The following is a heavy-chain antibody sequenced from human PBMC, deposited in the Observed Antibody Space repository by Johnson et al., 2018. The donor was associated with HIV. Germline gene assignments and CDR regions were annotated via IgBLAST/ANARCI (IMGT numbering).Heavy chain of an antibody. J-gene: IGHJ3*02. Sequence: YDGNNKQYVDSVKGRSTISRDTSKNQLDLRMNSLRAEDTAVYYCAKAQASGYYCHAFDIWGQGTMVTVSS. V-gene: IGHV3-30*18. CDR2: YDGNNK. CDR3: AKAQASGYYCHAFDI. D-gene: IGHD3-22*01.